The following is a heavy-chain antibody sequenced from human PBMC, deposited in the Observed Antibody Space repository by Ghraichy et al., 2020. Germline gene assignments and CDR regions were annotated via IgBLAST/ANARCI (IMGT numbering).Heavy chain of an antibody. D-gene: IGHD6-6*01. J-gene: IGHJ6*02. Sequence: SLNISCAASGFTFDDYAMHWVRQAPGKGLEWVSGISWNSGSIGYADSVKGRFTISRDNAKNSLYLQMNSLRAEDTALYYCAKDGIGIAARSPGMDVWGQGTTVTVSS. CDR1: GFTFDDYA. V-gene: IGHV3-9*01. CDR2: ISWNSGSI. CDR3: AKDGIGIAARSPGMDV.